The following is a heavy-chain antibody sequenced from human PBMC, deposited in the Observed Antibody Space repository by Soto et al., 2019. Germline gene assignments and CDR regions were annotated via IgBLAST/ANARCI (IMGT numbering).Heavy chain of an antibody. D-gene: IGHD4-4*01. CDR3: ARHSYYSSPLRFDP. Sequence: SETLSLTCTVSGGSITGYYWSWIRQTPGKGPEWIGNIHYSGSTNYNPSLKSRVTISVDMSKNQFSLRLSSVTAAETAVYYCARHSYYSSPLRFDPWGQGTLVTVSS. J-gene: IGHJ5*02. V-gene: IGHV4-59*08. CDR1: GGSITGYY. CDR2: IHYSGST.